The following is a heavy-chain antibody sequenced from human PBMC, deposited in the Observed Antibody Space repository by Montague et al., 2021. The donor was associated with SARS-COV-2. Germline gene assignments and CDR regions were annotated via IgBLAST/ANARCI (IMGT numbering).Heavy chain of an antibody. CDR3: AGETRTADAFDI. J-gene: IGHJ3*02. V-gene: IGHV4-59*02. D-gene: IGHD1-14*01. Sequence: SETLSLTCTVSGASVGTSDWCWIRQSPGQGLEWIGYFYSVGSTDYNPSLTSRATISRDTSKNQFSLKVRSVTAADTAVYYCAGETRTADAFDIWGQGTMVTVSS. CDR1: GASVGTSD. CDR2: FYSVGST.